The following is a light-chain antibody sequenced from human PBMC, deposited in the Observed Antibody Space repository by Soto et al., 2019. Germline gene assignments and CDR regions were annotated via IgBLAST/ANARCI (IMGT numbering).Light chain of an antibody. V-gene: IGLV2-14*01. CDR3: SSYTSSSTLDV. J-gene: IGLJ1*01. Sequence: QSALTQPASVSGSPGESITISCTGTSSDVGGYNNVSWYQQHPGKAPKLMIYDVSNRPSGVSNRFSGSKSGNTASLTISGLQPEDEADYYCSSYTSSSTLDVFGTGTKLTVL. CDR1: SSDVGGYNN. CDR2: DVS.